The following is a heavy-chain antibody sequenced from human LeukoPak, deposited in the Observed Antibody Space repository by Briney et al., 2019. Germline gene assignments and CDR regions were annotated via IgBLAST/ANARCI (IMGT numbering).Heavy chain of an antibody. CDR2: IYPGDSDT. Sequence: GESRKISCKGSGYSFNSYWIGWVRQMPGKGLEWMGIIYPGDSDTRYSPSFQGQVTISADKSISTAYLQWSSLKASDTAMYYCARLPGIVATIERYFDYWGQGTLVTVSS. D-gene: IGHD5-12*01. J-gene: IGHJ4*02. CDR3: ARLPGIVATIERYFDY. CDR1: GYSFNSYW. V-gene: IGHV5-51*01.